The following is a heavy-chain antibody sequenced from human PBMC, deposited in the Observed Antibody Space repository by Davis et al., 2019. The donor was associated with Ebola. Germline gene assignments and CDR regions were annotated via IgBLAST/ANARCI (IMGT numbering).Heavy chain of an antibody. CDR2: IYTSGDK. J-gene: IGHJ5*01. CDR3: ARDCCTSGWFGY. CDR1: GLTISNNY. D-gene: IGHD3-3*01. V-gene: IGHV3-53*01. Sequence: WTASGLTISNNYMSWVRQAPGKGMEWVATIYTSGDKYYAGSVSRRVTISRDISKNTLSLQMNSLRADDTAVYYCARDCCTSGWFGYWGQGTLVTVSS.